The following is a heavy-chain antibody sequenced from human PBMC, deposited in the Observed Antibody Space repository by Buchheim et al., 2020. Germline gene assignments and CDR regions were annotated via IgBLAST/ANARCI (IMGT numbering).Heavy chain of an antibody. J-gene: IGHJ5*02. CDR3: ARMVVNSWFDP. D-gene: IGHD2-15*01. Sequence: QVQLQESGPRLVKPSQTLSLTCTVSGASIRGSGNYWTWIHHHTGKGLEWIGHIYYSGSTYYNPSLKSRVSISVDTSKNQFSLNLTSVSAADTAVYFCARMVVNSWFDPWGQGTL. CDR1: GASIRGSGNY. CDR2: IYYSGST. V-gene: IGHV4-31*03.